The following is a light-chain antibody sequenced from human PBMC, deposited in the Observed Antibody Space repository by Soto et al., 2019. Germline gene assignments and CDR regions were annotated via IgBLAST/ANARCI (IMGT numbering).Light chain of an antibody. Sequence: EIVLTQSPGTLSLSPGERATLSCRASQSVSSSYLAWYQQKPGQAPRLLIYGASSRATGIPDRLSGSGSGTDLTLTISRLEPEDFAVYYCQQYGSSPPITFGQGTRLEI. CDR3: QQYGSSPPIT. CDR2: GAS. CDR1: QSVSSSY. J-gene: IGKJ5*01. V-gene: IGKV3-20*01.